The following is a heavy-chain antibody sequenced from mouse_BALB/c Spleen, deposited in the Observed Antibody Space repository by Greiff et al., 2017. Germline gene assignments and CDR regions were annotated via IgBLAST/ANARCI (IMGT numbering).Heavy chain of an antibody. J-gene: IGHJ3*01. CDR1: GYTFTSYT. CDR2: INPSSGYT. V-gene: IGHV1-4*02. D-gene: IGHD1-1*01. CDR3: ARFGGSSYVPY. Sequence: QVQLKQSAAELARPGASVKMSCKASGYTFTSYTMHWVKQRPGQGLEWIGYINPSSGYTEYNQKFKDKTTLTADKSSSTAYMQLSSLTSEDSAVYYCARFGGSSYVPYWGQGTLVTVSA.